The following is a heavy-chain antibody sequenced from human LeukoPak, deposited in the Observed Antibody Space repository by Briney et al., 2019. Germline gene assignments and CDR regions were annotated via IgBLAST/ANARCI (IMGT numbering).Heavy chain of an antibody. V-gene: IGHV4-34*01. Sequence: PSETLPLTCAVYGGSFSGNYWSWIRQPPGKGLEWIGEVNHSGSTNYNPSLKSRVTISVDTSKNQFSLKLSSVTAADTAVYYCARADILTGYYRRINAFDIWGQGTMVTVSS. CDR2: VNHSGST. J-gene: IGHJ3*02. CDR1: GGSFSGNY. D-gene: IGHD3-9*01. CDR3: ARADILTGYYRRINAFDI.